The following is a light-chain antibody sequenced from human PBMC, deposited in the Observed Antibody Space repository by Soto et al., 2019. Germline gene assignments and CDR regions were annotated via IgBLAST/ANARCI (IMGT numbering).Light chain of an antibody. CDR1: QSISSY. Sequence: DIQMTQSPSSLSASVGDRVTITCRASQSISSYLNWYQQKPGKAPNLRIYAASSLQSGVPSRFSGSGSGTDFTLTISSLQPEDFATYYCQQSYSTPTFGQGTKVEI. CDR3: QQSYSTPT. J-gene: IGKJ1*01. V-gene: IGKV1-39*01. CDR2: AAS.